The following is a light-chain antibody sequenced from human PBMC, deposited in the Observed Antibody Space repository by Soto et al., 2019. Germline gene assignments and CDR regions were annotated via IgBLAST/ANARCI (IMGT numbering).Light chain of an antibody. CDR1: QSISSY. J-gene: IGKJ5*01. CDR2: AES. CDR3: QQRYSTPPVT. Sequence: DIQMTQSPSSLSASVGDRVTITCRASQSISSYLNWYQQKPGKDPKLLIYAESSLQSGVPSRFSGSGSGTDFTLTISSLQPEDFATYYCQQRYSTPPVTFGQGTRLEIK. V-gene: IGKV1-39*01.